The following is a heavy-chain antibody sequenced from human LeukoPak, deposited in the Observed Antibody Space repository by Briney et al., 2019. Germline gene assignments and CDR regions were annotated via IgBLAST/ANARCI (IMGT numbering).Heavy chain of an antibody. CDR1: GFTFNSYA. D-gene: IGHD4-23*01. CDR3: AMLGGPIDVNH. J-gene: IGHJ5*02. Sequence: GGSLRLSCTASGFTFNSYAMNWVRQAPGKGLEWVSAISGSGGSTYYADSAKGRFTISRDNSKNTLYLQMNSLRAEDTAVYYCAMLGGPIDVNHWGQGTLVTVSS. V-gene: IGHV3-23*01. CDR2: ISGSGGST.